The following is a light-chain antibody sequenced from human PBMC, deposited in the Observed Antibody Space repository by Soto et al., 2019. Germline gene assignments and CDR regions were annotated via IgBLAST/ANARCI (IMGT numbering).Light chain of an antibody. CDR3: QFYDSSLSGSV. Sequence: QSVVTQPPSVSGAPGQRVTISCTGSSSNIGAGYDVHWYQQLPGTAPKLLIYGNNNRPSGVPDRFSGSKSGTSASLAITGLQAEDEADYYCQFYDSSLSGSVFGGGTKLTVL. J-gene: IGLJ2*01. V-gene: IGLV1-40*01. CDR1: SSNIGAGYD. CDR2: GNN.